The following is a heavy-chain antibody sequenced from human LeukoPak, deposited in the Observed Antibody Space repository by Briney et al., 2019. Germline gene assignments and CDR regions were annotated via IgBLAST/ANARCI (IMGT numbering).Heavy chain of an antibody. J-gene: IGHJ4*02. Sequence: GGSLRLSCVAPGFTFSSNWMTWARQAPGKGLEWVANTKEDGSARYYVESVKGRFTVSRDNAKNSLFLQMDRLKVEDTAVYYCARDEKDGSLDSWGQGSLVTVSS. CDR3: ARDEKDGSLDS. CDR2: TKEDGSAR. V-gene: IGHV3-7*01. CDR1: GFTFSSNW.